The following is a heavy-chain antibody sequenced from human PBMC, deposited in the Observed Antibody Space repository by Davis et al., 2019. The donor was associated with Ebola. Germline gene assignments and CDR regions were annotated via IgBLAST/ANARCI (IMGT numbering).Heavy chain of an antibody. CDR2: IRSQSDGGTT. Sequence: WVRQAPGKGLEWVGRIRSQSDGGTTDYAAPIKGRFTISRDDSKNTVYLQMNNLKIEDTAVYYCRANFDYWGQGTLVAVSS. J-gene: IGHJ4*02. V-gene: IGHV3-15*01. CDR3: RANFDY.